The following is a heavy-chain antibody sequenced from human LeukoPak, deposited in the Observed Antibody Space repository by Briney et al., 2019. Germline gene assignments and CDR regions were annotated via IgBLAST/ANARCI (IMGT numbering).Heavy chain of an antibody. CDR3: ATGAAVAGAFSYYYGMDV. CDR1: GYTLTELS. D-gene: IGHD6-19*01. Sequence: ASVKVSCKVSGYTLTELSVHWVRQAPGKGLEWMGGFDPEDGETIYAQKFQGRVTMTEDTSTDTAYMELSSLRSEDTAVYYCATGAAVAGAFSYYYGMDVWGQGTTVTVSS. J-gene: IGHJ6*02. V-gene: IGHV1-24*01. CDR2: FDPEDGET.